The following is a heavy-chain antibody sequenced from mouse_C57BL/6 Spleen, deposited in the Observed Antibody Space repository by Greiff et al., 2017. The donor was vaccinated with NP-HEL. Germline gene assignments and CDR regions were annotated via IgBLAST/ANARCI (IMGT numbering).Heavy chain of an antibody. CDR3: ANYDYLAY. CDR1: GFTFSDYG. J-gene: IGHJ3*01. D-gene: IGHD2-4*01. V-gene: IGHV5-17*01. CDR2: ISSGSSTI. Sequence: EVKVEESGGGLVKPGGSLKLSCAASGFTFSDYGMHWVRQAPEKGLEWVAYISSGSSTIYYADTVKGRFTISRDNAKNTLFLQMTSLRSADTAMYYCANYDYLAYWGQGTLVTVSA.